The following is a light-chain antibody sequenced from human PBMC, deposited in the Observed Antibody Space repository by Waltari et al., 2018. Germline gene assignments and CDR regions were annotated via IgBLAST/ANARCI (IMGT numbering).Light chain of an antibody. CDR2: AAS. CDR1: QRISSN. J-gene: IGKJ2*01. V-gene: IGKV3-15*01. CDR3: QQYNNWPFA. Sequence: EIVMTQSPATLSWSPGERATLPCRASQRISSNLAWYQQKPGQAPRLLIYAASTRATGIPARFSGSGSGTEFTLTISSLQPEDFAIYYCQQYNNWPFAFGQGTKLEVK.